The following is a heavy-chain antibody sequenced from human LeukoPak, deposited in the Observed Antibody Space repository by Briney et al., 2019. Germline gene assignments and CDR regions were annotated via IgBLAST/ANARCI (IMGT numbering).Heavy chain of an antibody. CDR1: GCTFSSYG. J-gene: IGHJ4*02. Sequence: GGSLRLSCAASGCTFSSYGMHWVRQAPGKGLEWVALIWFDGSNKYYADSVKGRFTISRDNSKNTLYLQMNSLRAEDTAVYYCARGVRDSSGYYYYFDYWGQGTLVTVSS. CDR2: IWFDGSNK. D-gene: IGHD3-22*01. CDR3: ARGVRDSSGYYYYFDY. V-gene: IGHV3-33*01.